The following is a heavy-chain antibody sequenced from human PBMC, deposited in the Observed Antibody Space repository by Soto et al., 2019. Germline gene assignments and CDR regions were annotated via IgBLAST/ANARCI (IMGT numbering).Heavy chain of an antibody. CDR3: ARHGYSSSWYPDS. D-gene: IGHD6-13*01. J-gene: IGHJ4*02. CDR1: ECRFISFG. V-gene: IGHV5-51*01. CDR2: IYPGDSDA. Sequence: PVESMKVSCKGSECRFISFGIGCVIQMPGKGLEWMGIIYPGDSDARYSPSFQGQVTISADESINTAYLQWSSLKASDTAMYFCARHGYSSSWYPDSWGQGTQVTVSS.